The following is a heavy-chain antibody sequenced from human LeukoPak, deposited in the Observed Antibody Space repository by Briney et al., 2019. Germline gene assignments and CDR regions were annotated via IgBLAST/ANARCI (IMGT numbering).Heavy chain of an antibody. CDR3: ARDSHQLPANDAFDI. J-gene: IGHJ3*02. CDR2: ISYDGSNK. Sequence: PGRSLRLSCAASGFTFSSYAMHWVRRAPGKGLEWVALISYDGSNKYYADSVKGRFTISRDNSKNTLYLQMNSLRAEDTAVYYCARDSHQLPANDAFDIWGQGTMVTVSS. D-gene: IGHD2-2*01. CDR1: GFTFSSYA. V-gene: IGHV3-30*04.